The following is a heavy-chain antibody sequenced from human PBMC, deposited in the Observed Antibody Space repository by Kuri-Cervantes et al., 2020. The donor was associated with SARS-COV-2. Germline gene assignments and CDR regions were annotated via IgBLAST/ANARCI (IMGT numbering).Heavy chain of an antibody. Sequence: GESLKISCAASGFTFSSYEMNWVRQAPGKGLEWVSYISSSGSTIYYADSVKGRFTISRDNAKNSLYLQMNSLRAEDTAVHYCAPRGEGSGFDYWGQGTLVTVSS. J-gene: IGHJ4*02. V-gene: IGHV3-48*03. CDR1: GFTFSSYE. CDR3: APRGEGSGFDY. D-gene: IGHD3-16*01. CDR2: ISSSGSTI.